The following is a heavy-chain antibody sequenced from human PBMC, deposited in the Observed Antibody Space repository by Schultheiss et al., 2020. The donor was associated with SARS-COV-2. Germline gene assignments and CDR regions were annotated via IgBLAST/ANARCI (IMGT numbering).Heavy chain of an antibody. J-gene: IGHJ4*02. CDR2: IKSKTDGGTT. CDR3: TTEWYNWNDDFDY. Sequence: GGSLRLSCAASGFTFSNAWMSWVRQAPGKGLEWVGRIKSKTDGGTTDYAAPVKGRFTISRDDSKNTLYLQMNSLKTEDTAVYYCTTEWYNWNDDFDYWGQGTLVTVSP. D-gene: IGHD1-1*01. CDR1: GFTFSNAW. V-gene: IGHV3-15*01.